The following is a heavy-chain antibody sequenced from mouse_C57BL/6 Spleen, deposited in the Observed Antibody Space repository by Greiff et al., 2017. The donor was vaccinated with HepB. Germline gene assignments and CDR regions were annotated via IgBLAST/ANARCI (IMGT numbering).Heavy chain of an antibody. D-gene: IGHD2-4*01. Sequence: QVLLKQSGPELVKPGASVKISCKASGYAFSSSWMNWVKQRPGKGLEWIGRIYPGDGDTNYNGKFKGKATLTADKSSSTAYMQLSSLTSEDSAVYFCARSDYDYWYFDVWGTGTTVTVSS. CDR1: GYAFSSSW. V-gene: IGHV1-82*01. CDR3: ARSDYDYWYFDV. CDR2: IYPGDGDT. J-gene: IGHJ1*03.